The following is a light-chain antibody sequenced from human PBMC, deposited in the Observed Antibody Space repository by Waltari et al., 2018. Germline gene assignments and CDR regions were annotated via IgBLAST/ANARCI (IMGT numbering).Light chain of an antibody. J-gene: IGKJ2*01. CDR3: EQRSSWPRT. V-gene: IGKV3-11*01. CDR1: ESVITF. CDR2: DAS. Sequence: ETVLTQSPATLSLSPGGRATLACRASESVITFLSWYQQRPGQAPRLLLYDASQRATGIPARFSGAGSGTDFILTISNLEPEDFALYFCEQRSSWPRTFGQGTKLEMK.